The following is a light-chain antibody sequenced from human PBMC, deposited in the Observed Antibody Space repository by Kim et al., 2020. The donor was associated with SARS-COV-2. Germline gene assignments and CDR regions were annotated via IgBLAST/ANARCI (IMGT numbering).Light chain of an antibody. CDR2: GKN. V-gene: IGLV3-19*01. CDR3: NSRDSSGNHLGV. Sequence: LGQTVRITCQGDSLRSYYASWYPQKPGQAPVLVIYGKNTRPSGIPDRFSGSSSGNTASLTITGAQAEDEADYYCNSRDSSGNHLGVFGGGTQLTVL. CDR1: SLRSYY. J-gene: IGLJ3*02.